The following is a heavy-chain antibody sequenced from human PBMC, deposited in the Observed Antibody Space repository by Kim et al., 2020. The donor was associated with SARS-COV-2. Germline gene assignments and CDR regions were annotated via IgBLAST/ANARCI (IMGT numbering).Heavy chain of an antibody. CDR3: ARDWKQQL. J-gene: IGHJ4*02. V-gene: IGHV3-30*04. Sequence: GGFLRLSCVASGFIFSSYTIHWVRQAPGKGLEWVALISDDGDNKYLADSVKGRFTISRDNSRNTVFLQMDGLRPEDTAVYYCARDWKQQLWGQGTLVTVSS. D-gene: IGHD6-13*01. CDR1: GFIFSSYT. CDR2: ISDDGDNK.